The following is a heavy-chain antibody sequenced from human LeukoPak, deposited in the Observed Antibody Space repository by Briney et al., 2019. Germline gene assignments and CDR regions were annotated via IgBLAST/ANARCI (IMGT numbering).Heavy chain of an antibody. Sequence: PSETLSLTCTVSGYSISSGYYWGWIRQPPGNGLEWIGSIYHSGSTYYNPSLKSRVTISVDTSKNQFSLKLSSVTAADTAVYYCARAPAARYCTNGVCYTPAYYYYMDVWGKGTTVTVSS. CDR1: GYSISSGYY. D-gene: IGHD2-8*01. CDR2: IYHSGST. V-gene: IGHV4-38-2*02. CDR3: ARAPAARYCTNGVCYTPAYYYYMDV. J-gene: IGHJ6*03.